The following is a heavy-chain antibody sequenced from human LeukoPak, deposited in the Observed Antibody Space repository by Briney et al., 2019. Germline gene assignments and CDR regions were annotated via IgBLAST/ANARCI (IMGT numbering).Heavy chain of an antibody. V-gene: IGHV3-30*18. CDR3: ANGPGIVVVPAAQPFDY. J-gene: IGHJ4*02. CDR1: GFTFSSYG. Sequence: GGSLRLSCAASGFTFSSYGMHWFRQAPGKGLEWVAVISYDGSNKYYADSVKGRFTISRDNSKNTLYLQMNSLRAEDTAVYYCANGPGIVVVPAAQPFDYWGQGTLVTVSS. D-gene: IGHD2-2*01. CDR2: ISYDGSNK.